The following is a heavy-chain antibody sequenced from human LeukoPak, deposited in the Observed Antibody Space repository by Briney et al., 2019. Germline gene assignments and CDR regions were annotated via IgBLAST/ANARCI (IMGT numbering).Heavy chain of an antibody. D-gene: IGHD6-19*01. V-gene: IGHV3-9*01. J-gene: IGHJ6*02. CDR2: ISWNSGSI. CDR3: AKDFSSGWSYYYYGMDV. CDR1: WIPFGDYA. Sequence: SLRLSCAAFWIPFGDYAMPWVRQSPGEGLEGVSGISWNSGSIGYADSVKGRFTISRDNAKNSLYLQMNSLRAEDTALYYCAKDFSSGWSYYYYGMDVWGQGTTVTVSS.